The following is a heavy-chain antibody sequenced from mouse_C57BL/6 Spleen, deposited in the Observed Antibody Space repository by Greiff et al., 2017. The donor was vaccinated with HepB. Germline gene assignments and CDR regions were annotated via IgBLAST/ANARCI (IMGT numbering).Heavy chain of an antibody. V-gene: IGHV1-53*01. CDR3: ARDPYYDYAMDY. CDR1: GYTFTSYW. Sequence: QLQQPGTELVKPGASVKLSCKASGYTFTSYWMHWVKQRPGQGLEWIGNINPRNGGTNYNEKFKRKATLTVDKSSSTAYMQLSSLTSEDSAVYYCARDPYYDYAMDYWGHRTSVTVSS. D-gene: IGHD2-10*01. CDR2: INPRNGGT. J-gene: IGHJ4*01.